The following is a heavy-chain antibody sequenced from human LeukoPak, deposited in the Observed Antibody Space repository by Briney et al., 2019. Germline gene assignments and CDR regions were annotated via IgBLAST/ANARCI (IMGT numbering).Heavy chain of an antibody. D-gene: IGHD1-26*01. CDR1: GYAFTNYA. CDR2: VNAGNGDT. CDR3: ARGRWVGTTQAYYLDF. Sequence: ASVKVSCKASGYAFTNYAVQWVRQAPGQRLEWMGWVNAGNGDTRYSPKFQGRVTIARVTSASTAYMELSSLTSEDTAVYHCARGRWVGTTQAYYLDFWGQGTLVTVSS. J-gene: IGHJ4*02. V-gene: IGHV1-3*01.